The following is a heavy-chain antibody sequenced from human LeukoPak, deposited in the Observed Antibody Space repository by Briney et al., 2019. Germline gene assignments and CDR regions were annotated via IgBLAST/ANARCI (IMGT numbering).Heavy chain of an antibody. CDR2: ISGSGGST. J-gene: IGHJ4*02. CDR1: GFTFSSYA. CDR3: AKDRRYQLPYPYYFDY. V-gene: IGHV3-23*01. Sequence: GGSLRLSCAASGFTFSSYAMSWVRQAPGKGLEWVSAISGSGGSTYYADSVKGRFTISRDNSKNTLYLQMNSLRAEDTAVYYCAKDRRYQLPYPYYFDYWSQGTLVTVSS. D-gene: IGHD2-2*02.